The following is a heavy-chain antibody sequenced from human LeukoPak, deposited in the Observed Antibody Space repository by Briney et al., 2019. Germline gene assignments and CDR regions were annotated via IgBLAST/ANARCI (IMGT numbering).Heavy chain of an antibody. CDR2: INPNSGGT. V-gene: IGHV1-2*02. J-gene: IGHJ4*02. Sequence: ASVKASCKASGYTFTGYYMHWVRQAPGQGLEWMGWINPNSGGTNYAQKFQGRVTMTRDTSISTAYMELSRLRSDDTAVYYCARTRFLEWSDFDYWGQGTLVTVSS. CDR1: GYTFTGYY. D-gene: IGHD3-3*01. CDR3: ARTRFLEWSDFDY.